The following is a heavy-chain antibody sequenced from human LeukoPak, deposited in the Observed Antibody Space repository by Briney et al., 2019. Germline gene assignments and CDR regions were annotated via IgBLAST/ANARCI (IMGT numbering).Heavy chain of an antibody. Sequence: SETLSLTCTVSGGSISSYYWSWIRQPPGKGLEWIGYIYYSGSTNYNPSLKCRVTISVDTSKNQFSLKLSSVTAADTAVYYCARGQTSNYDYFDYWGQGTLVTVSS. D-gene: IGHD4-11*01. CDR1: GGSISSYY. J-gene: IGHJ4*02. V-gene: IGHV4-59*12. CDR2: IYYSGST. CDR3: ARGQTSNYDYFDY.